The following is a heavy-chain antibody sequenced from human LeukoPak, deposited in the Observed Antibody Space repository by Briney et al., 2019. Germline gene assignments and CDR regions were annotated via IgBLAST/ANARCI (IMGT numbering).Heavy chain of an antibody. V-gene: IGHV1-46*01. J-gene: IGHJ3*02. D-gene: IGHD3-22*01. Sequence: GASVKVSCKASGYTFTSYYMHWVRQAPGQGLEWMGIINPSGGSTSYAQKFQGRVTMTRDTSTSTVYMELSSLRSEDTAVYYCARDSYDSSGYYYLGEGAFDIWGQGTMVTVSS. CDR2: INPSGGST. CDR1: GYTFTSYY. CDR3: ARDSYDSSGYYYLGEGAFDI.